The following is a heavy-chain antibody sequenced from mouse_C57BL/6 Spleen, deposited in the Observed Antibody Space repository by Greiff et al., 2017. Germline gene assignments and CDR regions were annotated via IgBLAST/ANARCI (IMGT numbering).Heavy chain of an antibody. CDR2: INPNNGGT. CDR1: GYTFTDYN. CDR3: ARLITTVQSFDY. Sequence: EVKLVESGPELVKPGASVKIPCKASGYTFTDYNMDWVKQSHGKSLEWIGDINPNNGGTIYNQKFKGKATLTVDKSSSTAYMELRSLTSEDTAVYYCARLITTVQSFDYWGQGTTLTVSS. J-gene: IGHJ2*01. V-gene: IGHV1-18*01. D-gene: IGHD1-1*01.